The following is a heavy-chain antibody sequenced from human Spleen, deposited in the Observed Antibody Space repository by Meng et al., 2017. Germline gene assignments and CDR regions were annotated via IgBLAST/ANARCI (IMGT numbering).Heavy chain of an antibody. CDR2: INPSGGST. CDR1: GYTFTSYY. V-gene: IGHV1-46*01. Sequence: QVQVVQSGAEVKKLGASVKVSCKASGYTFTSYYMHWVRQAPGQGLEWMGIINPSGGSTNYAQKFQGRVTITADESTSTAYMELSSLRAEDTALYYCAKYSYGLGDYFDYWGQGALVTVSS. J-gene: IGHJ4*02. D-gene: IGHD5-18*01. CDR3: AKYSYGLGDYFDY.